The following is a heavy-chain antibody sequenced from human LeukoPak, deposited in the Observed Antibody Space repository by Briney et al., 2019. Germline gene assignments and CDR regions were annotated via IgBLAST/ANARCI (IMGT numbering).Heavy chain of an antibody. D-gene: IGHD4/OR15-4a*01. CDR2: ISYNGGST. CDR3: AKPPNYGAYYYGMDV. Sequence: GGSLRLSCAASGFTFTNYAMSWVRQAPGKGLDWVSAISYNGGSTYYSDSAKGRFTISGDNSKNTVYLQMNSLRAEDTAVYYCAKPPNYGAYYYGMDVWGKGTTVTVSS. V-gene: IGHV3-23*01. CDR1: GFTFTNYA. J-gene: IGHJ6*04.